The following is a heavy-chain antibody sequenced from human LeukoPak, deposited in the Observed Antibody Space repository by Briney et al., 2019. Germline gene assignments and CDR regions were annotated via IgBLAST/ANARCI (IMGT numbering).Heavy chain of an antibody. CDR2: IKQDGSEI. Sequence: GGSLRLSCAASGFTFSNYFMSWIRQAPGKGLDWVANIKQDGSEIYYVDSVKGRFTISRDNAKNSLYLQMNSLRAEDTALYYCAKDRYDSPAGDAFDIWGQGTMVTVSS. CDR1: GFTFSNYF. CDR3: AKDRYDSPAGDAFDI. D-gene: IGHD3-22*01. J-gene: IGHJ3*02. V-gene: IGHV3-7*03.